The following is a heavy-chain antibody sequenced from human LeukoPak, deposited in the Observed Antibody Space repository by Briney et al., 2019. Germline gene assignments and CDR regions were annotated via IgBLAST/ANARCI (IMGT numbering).Heavy chain of an antibody. J-gene: IGHJ4*02. CDR1: GFTFDDYA. Sequence: PGGSLRLSCAASGFTFDDYAMHWVRQAPGKGLEWVSGISWNSGSIGYADSVKGRFTISRDNAKNSLYLQMNSLRAEDTAVYYCARGAVFQGNYDYWGQGTQVTVSS. V-gene: IGHV3-9*01. D-gene: IGHD3-10*01. CDR2: ISWNSGSI. CDR3: ARGAVFQGNYDY.